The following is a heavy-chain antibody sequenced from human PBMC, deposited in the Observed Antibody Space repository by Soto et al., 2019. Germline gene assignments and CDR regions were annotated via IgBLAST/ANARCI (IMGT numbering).Heavy chain of an antibody. CDR1: GDSVSSNSAA. J-gene: IGHJ6*03. V-gene: IGHV6-1*01. CDR2: TYYRSKWYN. D-gene: IGHD6-19*01. CDR3: ARKGMYSSDFYYYYYMDV. Sequence: PSQTLSLTGAISGDSVSSNSAAWNWIRQSPSRGLEWLGRTYYRSKWYNDYAVSVKSRITINPDTSKNQFSLQLNSVTPEDTAVYYCARKGMYSSDFYYYYYMDVWGKGTTVTVSS.